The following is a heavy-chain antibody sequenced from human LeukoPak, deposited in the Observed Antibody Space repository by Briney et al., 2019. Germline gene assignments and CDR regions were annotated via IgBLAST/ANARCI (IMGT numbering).Heavy chain of an antibody. CDR1: GFTVSSNY. CDR2: IYDTGTT. D-gene: IGHD4-17*01. J-gene: IGHJ4*02. CDR3: ARGPTHGDYVNY. V-gene: IGHV3-53*01. Sequence: PGGALRLSCAASGFTVSSNYMSWVRQAPGKGPEWVSVIYDTGTTYYADSVKGRFTVSRDSSKNTLYLQMNSLRVEDTAVYYCARGPTHGDYVNYWGQGTLVTVSS.